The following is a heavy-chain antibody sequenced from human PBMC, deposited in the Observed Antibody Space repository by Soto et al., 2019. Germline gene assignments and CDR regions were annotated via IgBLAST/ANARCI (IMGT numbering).Heavy chain of an antibody. D-gene: IGHD6-13*01. J-gene: IGHJ5*02. V-gene: IGHV4-61*01. CDR2: IYYSGST. CDR3: ARDLIAAAGTGFDP. CDR1: VGSVSSGSYY. Sequence: SEALSLTCTVSVGSVSSGSYYWSWIRQPPGKGLEWIGYIYYSGSTNYNPSLKSRVTISVDTSKNQFSLKLSSVTAADTAVYYCARDLIAAAGTGFDPWGQGTLVTVSS.